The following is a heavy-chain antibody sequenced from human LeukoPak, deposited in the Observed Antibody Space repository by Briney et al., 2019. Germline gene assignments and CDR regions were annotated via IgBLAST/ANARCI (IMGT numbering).Heavy chain of an antibody. V-gene: IGHV1-18*01. Sequence: VASVKVSCKASGYTFTISWVRQAPGQGLEWMGWISAYNGNTNYAQKLQGRVTMTTDTSTSTAYMELRSLRSDDTAVYYCASLKNYYDSSGYLVTDAFVWGQGTMVTVSS. CDR3: ASLKNYYDSSGYLVTDAFV. CDR1: GYTFT. J-gene: IGHJ3*01. D-gene: IGHD3-22*01. CDR2: ISAYNGNT.